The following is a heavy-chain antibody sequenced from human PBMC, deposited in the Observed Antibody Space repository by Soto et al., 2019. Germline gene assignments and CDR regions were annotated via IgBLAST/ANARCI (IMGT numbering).Heavy chain of an antibody. CDR1: GGSISSSSYY. J-gene: IGHJ3*02. Sequence: QLQLQESGPGLVKPSETLSLTCTVSGGSISSSSYYWGWIRQPPGKGLEWIGSIYYSGSTYYNPSLKSRVTISVDTSKNQFSLKLSSVTAADTAVYYCARPGGYNTNDAFDIWGQGTMVTVSS. CDR2: IYYSGST. CDR3: ARPGGYNTNDAFDI. D-gene: IGHD5-12*01. V-gene: IGHV4-39*01.